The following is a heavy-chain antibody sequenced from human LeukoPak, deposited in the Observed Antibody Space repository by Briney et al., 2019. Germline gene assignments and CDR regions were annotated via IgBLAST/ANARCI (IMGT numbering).Heavy chain of an antibody. V-gene: IGHV4-61*05. Sequence: PSETLSLTCTVSGGSIGTSHYYWGWLRQPPGKGLEWIGYIYYSGSTNYNPSLKSRVTISVDTSKNQFSLKLSSVTAADTAVYYCASLRGLYSSSPIDYWGQGTLVTVSS. CDR2: IYYSGST. CDR1: GGSIGTSHYY. D-gene: IGHD6-6*01. CDR3: ASLRGLYSSSPIDY. J-gene: IGHJ4*02.